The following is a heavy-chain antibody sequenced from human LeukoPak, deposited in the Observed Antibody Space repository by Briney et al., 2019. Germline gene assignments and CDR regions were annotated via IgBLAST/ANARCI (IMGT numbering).Heavy chain of an antibody. CDR1: GDSISRGYY. V-gene: IGHV4-38-2*01. CDR2: IYHSGRT. D-gene: IGHD2-21*01. Sequence: SETLSLTCAVSGDSISRGYYWGWIRQSPGKGLEWIGSIYHSGRTYYNPSLKSRVTISVDTSNNQFSLKLSSVTAADTAVFYCARHLGVIAYFDFWGQGTLVTVSS. J-gene: IGHJ4*02. CDR3: ARHLGVIAYFDF.